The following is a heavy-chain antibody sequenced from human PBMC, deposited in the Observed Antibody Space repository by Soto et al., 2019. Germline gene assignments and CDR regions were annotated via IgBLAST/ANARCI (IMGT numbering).Heavy chain of an antibody. CDR2: ISGGGSNT. J-gene: IGHJ4*02. CDR1: GFPFSSYV. V-gene: IGHV3-23*01. Sequence: GGSLRLSCASSGFPFSSYVMSWVRQAPGKGLEWVSGISGGGSNTFYADYVKGRFTISRDNSKNTLLLQMNSLGAEDTAVYYCAKDSNKYSSSLRGRYFDYWGQGIGVTVSS. CDR3: AKDSNKYSSSLRGRYFDY. D-gene: IGHD4-4*01.